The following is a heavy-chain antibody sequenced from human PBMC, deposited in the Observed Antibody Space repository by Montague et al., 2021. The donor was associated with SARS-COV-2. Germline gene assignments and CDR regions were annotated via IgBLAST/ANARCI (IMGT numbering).Heavy chain of an antibody. CDR3: AGQENSSGWFKPDAFDI. D-gene: IGHD6-19*01. Sequence: SETLSLTCTVSGGSISSSSYYWVRIRQPPGKGLKWIGSINYSGSTYYTPSLKSPVTIAVDTSKNQFSLKLSSVTAAATAVYSCAGQENSSGWFKPDAFDIWGQGTMVTVSS. J-gene: IGHJ3*02. CDR2: INYSGST. CDR1: GGSISSSSYY. V-gene: IGHV4-39*01.